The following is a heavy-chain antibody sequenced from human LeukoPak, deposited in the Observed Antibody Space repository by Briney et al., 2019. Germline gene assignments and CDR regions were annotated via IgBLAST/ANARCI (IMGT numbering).Heavy chain of an antibody. V-gene: IGHV1-2*02. CDR3: ARISGSYPGWFDP. CDR1: GYTFTSYA. Sequence: ASVKVSCKASGYTFTSYAMNWVRQAPGQGLEWMGWINPNSGGTNYAQKFQGRVTMTRDTSISTAYMELSRLRSDDTAVYYCARISGSYPGWFDPWGQGTLVTVSS. J-gene: IGHJ5*02. CDR2: INPNSGGT. D-gene: IGHD1-26*01.